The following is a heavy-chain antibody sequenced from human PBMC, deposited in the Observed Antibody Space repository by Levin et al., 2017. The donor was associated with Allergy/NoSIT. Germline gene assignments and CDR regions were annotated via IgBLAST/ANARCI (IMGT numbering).Heavy chain of an antibody. V-gene: IGHV4-4*02. J-gene: IGHJ3*02. CDR2: IYHSGST. CDR1: GGSISSSNW. CDR3: ASTRYSSGPSLDAFDI. Sequence: GSLRLSCAVSGGSISSSNWWSWVRQPPGKGLEWIGEIYHSGSTNYNPSLKSRVTISVDKSKNQFSLKLSSVTAADTAVYYCASTRYSSGPSLDAFDIWGQGTMVTVSS. D-gene: IGHD6-19*01.